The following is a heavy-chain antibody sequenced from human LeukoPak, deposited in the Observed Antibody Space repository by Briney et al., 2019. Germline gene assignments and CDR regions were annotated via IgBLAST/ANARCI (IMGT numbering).Heavy chain of an antibody. CDR1: GFTFSDYY. D-gene: IGHD3-16*01. CDR3: ARDYDSEYYFDY. Sequence: GGSLRLSCAASGFTFSDYYMSWIRQAPGKGLEWVSYISSSGNIIYYADSVKGRFTISRDNAKNSLYLQMNSLRAEDTAVYYCARDYDSEYYFDYWGQGTLVTVSS. V-gene: IGHV3-11*01. CDR2: ISSSGNII. J-gene: IGHJ4*02.